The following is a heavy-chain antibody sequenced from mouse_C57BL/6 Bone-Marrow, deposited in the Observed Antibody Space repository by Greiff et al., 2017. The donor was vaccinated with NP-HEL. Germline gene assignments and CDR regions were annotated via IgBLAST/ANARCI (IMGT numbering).Heavy chain of an antibody. CDR2: IRSKSSNYAT. J-gene: IGHJ3*01. CDR3: VRDLGDYGSKGFPFAY. Sequence: EAGGGLVQPKGSLKLSCAASGFTFNTYAMHWVRQAPGKGLEWVARIRSKSSNYATYYAESGIDRFTISRDDSQSMLYLQMNNLKTEDTAMYCCVRDLGDYGSKGFPFAYWGQGTLVTVSA. D-gene: IGHD1-1*01. CDR1: GFTFNTYA. V-gene: IGHV10-3*01.